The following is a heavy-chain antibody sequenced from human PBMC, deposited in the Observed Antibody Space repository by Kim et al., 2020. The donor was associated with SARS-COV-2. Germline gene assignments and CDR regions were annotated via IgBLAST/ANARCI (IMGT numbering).Heavy chain of an antibody. CDR3: AREGHYYDSSGERYYYYGMDV. Sequence: ASVKVSCKASGYTFTSYDINWVRQATGQGLEWMGWMNPNSGNTGYAQKFQGRVTMTRNTSISTAYMELSSLRSEDTAVYYCAREGHYYDSSGERYYYYGMDVWGQGTTVTVSS. CDR1: GYTFTSYD. V-gene: IGHV1-8*01. D-gene: IGHD3-22*01. J-gene: IGHJ6*02. CDR2: MNPNSGNT.